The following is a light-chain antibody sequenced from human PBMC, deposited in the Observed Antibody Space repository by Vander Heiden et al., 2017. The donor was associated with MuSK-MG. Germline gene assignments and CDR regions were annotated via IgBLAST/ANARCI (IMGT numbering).Light chain of an antibody. CDR2: DDS. V-gene: IGLV3-21*02. J-gene: IGLJ2*01. CDR1: NIETKS. Sequence: SYVLTQPPPVSVAPGQTARITCGGNNIETKSVHWYQQKPGQAPVLVVYDDSDRPSGIPERFSGSISGNAATLTISRVEAGDEADYYCQVWDSSSNHVVFGGGTKLTVL. CDR3: QVWDSSSNHVV.